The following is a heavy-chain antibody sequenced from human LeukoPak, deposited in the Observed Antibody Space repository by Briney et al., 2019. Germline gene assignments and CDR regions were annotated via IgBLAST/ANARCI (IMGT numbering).Heavy chain of an antibody. J-gene: IGHJ6*04. CDR1: GFTFSSYE. CDR3: AREGYYGSGSYSYYYYGVDV. Sequence: PGGSLRLSCAASGFTFSSYEMNWVRQAPGKGLEWVSYISSSGRTIYYADSVKGRFTISRDNAKNSLYLQMNSLRAEDTAVYYCAREGYYGSGSYSYYYYGVDVWGKGTTVTVSS. D-gene: IGHD3-10*01. V-gene: IGHV3-48*03. CDR2: ISSSGRTI.